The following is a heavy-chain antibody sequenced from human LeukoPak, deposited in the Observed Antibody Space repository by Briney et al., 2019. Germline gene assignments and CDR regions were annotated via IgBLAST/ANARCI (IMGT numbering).Heavy chain of an antibody. CDR3: AKGLRYFDWLLH. CDR1: GFTFSSYG. CDR2: IRYDGSNK. J-gene: IGHJ4*02. D-gene: IGHD3-9*01. V-gene: IGHV3-30*02. Sequence: GGSLRLSCAASGFTFSSYGMHGVGQAPGKGRGGVAFIRYDGSNKYYADSVKGRFTISRDNSKNTLYLQMNSLRAEDTAVYYCAKGLRYFDWLLHWGQGTLVTVSS.